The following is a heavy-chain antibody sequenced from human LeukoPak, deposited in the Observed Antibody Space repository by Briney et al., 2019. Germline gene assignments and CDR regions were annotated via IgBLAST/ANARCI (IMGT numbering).Heavy chain of an antibody. CDR2: IYYSGST. J-gene: IGHJ3*02. CDR1: GGSISSSSYY. V-gene: IGHV4-39*01. CDR3: ARLGVLRDFDWLGEIDAFDI. Sequence: SETLSLTCTVSGGSISSSSYYWGWIRQPPGKGLEWIGSIYYSGSTYYNPSLKSRVTISVDTSKNQFSLKLSSVTAADTAVYYCARLGVLRDFDWLGEIDAFDIWGQGTMVTVSS. D-gene: IGHD3-9*01.